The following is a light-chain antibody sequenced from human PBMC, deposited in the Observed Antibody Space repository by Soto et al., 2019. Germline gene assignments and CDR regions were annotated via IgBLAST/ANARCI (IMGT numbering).Light chain of an antibody. CDR3: ASWDDSLSVPI. V-gene: IGLV1-47*01. J-gene: IGLJ2*01. CDR1: RSNIGSNY. Sequence: QSVLTQPPSASGTPGQRVTISCTGSRSNIGSNYVYWYQHLPGMAPKLLIYRNDNRPSGVPDRISGSKSGTSASLAIIGLRSEDEAEYYCASWDDSLSVPIFGGGTKVTVL. CDR2: RND.